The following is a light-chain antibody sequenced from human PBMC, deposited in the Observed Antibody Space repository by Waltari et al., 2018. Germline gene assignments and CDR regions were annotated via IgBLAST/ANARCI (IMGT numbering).Light chain of an antibody. CDR1: HDISNY. V-gene: IGKV1-33*01. Sequence: DIQMTQSPSSLSASVGDRVTITCQASHDISNYLNWYPQKPGKAPKLLIYDASNLETGVPSRFRGSGSGTDFSFTISSLQPEDIATYYCQQFDNLVYTFGQGTKLEIK. J-gene: IGKJ2*01. CDR2: DAS. CDR3: QQFDNLVYT.